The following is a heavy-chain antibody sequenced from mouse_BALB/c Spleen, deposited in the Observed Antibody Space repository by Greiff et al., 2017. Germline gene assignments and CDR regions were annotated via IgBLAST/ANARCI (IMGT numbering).Heavy chain of an antibody. CDR1: GYSITSDYA. Sequence: EVKVEESGPGLVKPSQSLSLTCTVTGYSITSDYAWNWIRQFPGNKLEWMGYISYSGSTSYNPSLKSRISITRDTSKNQFFLQLNSVTTEDTATYYCARYGSSYNYFDYWGQGTTLTVSS. V-gene: IGHV3-2*02. CDR3: ARYGSSYNYFDY. D-gene: IGHD1-1*01. J-gene: IGHJ2*01. CDR2: ISYSGST.